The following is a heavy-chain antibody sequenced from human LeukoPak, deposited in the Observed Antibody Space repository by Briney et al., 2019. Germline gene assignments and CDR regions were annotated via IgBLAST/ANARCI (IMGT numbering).Heavy chain of an antibody. CDR3: ATYYYDSTRLTGWFDP. D-gene: IGHD3-22*01. CDR2: IYPGDSDT. CDR1: GYSFTSYW. V-gene: IGHV5-51*01. J-gene: IGHJ5*02. Sequence: GESLKISCKGSGYSFTSYWIGWVRQMPGKGLEWMGNIYPGDSDTRYSPSFQGQVTISADKSISTAYLQWSSLKASDTAMYYCATYYYDSTRLTGWFDPWGQGTLVTVSS.